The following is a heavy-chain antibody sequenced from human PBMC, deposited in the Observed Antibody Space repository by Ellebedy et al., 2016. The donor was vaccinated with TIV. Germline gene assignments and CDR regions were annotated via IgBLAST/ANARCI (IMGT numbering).Heavy chain of an antibody. Sequence: PGGSLRLSCAASGFTFSSSAMNWVRQAPGKGLEWVSAISGSGGSTHYADSVKGRFTISRDNSKNTLFLQMNSLRAEDTAVYYCAKDGSGYSNRANWFDPWGQGTLVTVSS. V-gene: IGHV3-23*01. CDR2: ISGSGGST. CDR3: AKDGSGYSNRANWFDP. CDR1: GFTFSSSA. D-gene: IGHD3-3*01. J-gene: IGHJ5*02.